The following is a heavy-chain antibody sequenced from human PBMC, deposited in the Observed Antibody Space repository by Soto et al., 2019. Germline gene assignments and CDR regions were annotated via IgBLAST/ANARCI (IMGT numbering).Heavy chain of an antibody. V-gene: IGHV3-23*01. CDR2: FRESGGTT. J-gene: IGHJ6*02. CDR1: GFGFTFSTSA. Sequence: PGGSLRLSCAASGFGFTFSTSAMSWVRQAPGKGLEWVSTFRESGGTTHYANSVKGRFTISRDTSKNTLYLQMNSLRAEDTAVYYCRVDGSGSYPYYYYGMDVWGQGTTVTVSS. D-gene: IGHD3-10*01. CDR3: RVDGSGSYPYYYYGMDV.